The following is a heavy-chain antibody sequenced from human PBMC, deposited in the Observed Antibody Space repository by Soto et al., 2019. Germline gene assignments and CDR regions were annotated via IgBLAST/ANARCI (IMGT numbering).Heavy chain of an antibody. CDR2: IYYSGST. Sequence: SETLSLTCTVSGGSISSGDYYWSWIRQPPGKGLEWIGYIYYSGSTYYNPSLKSRVTISVDTSKNQFSLKLSSVTAADTAVYYCARDRYYYDSSGRSSLKAFDIWGQGTMVTVSS. V-gene: IGHV4-30-4*01. CDR1: GGSISSGDYY. D-gene: IGHD3-22*01. J-gene: IGHJ3*02. CDR3: ARDRYYYDSSGRSSLKAFDI.